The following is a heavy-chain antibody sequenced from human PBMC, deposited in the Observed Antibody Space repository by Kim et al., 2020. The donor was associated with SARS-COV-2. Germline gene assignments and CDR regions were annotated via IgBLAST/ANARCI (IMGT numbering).Heavy chain of an antibody. CDR3: AKVSVPNWHSCYFDY. CDR1: GFTFSRHG. Sequence: GGSLRLSCVASGFTFSRHGMHWLRQVPGKGLEWVAVMSYDGGSISYADSVKGRFTISRDNAKNTLYLQMNTLRAEDTAVYYCAKVSVPNWHSCYFDYWGTGTLVSVSS. D-gene: IGHD1-7*01. CDR2: MSYDGGSI. V-gene: IGHV3-30*18. J-gene: IGHJ4*02.